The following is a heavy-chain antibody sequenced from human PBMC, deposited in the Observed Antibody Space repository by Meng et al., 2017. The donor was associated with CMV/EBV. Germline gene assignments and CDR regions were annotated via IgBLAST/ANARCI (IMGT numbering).Heavy chain of an antibody. Sequence: ASVKVSCKASGYTFTGYYMHWVRQAPGQGLEWMGWIKPNSGGTNYAQKFQGRVTMTRDTSISTAYMELSRLRSDDTAVYYCARAEWELTRDYGMDVWGQGTTVTVSS. V-gene: IGHV1-2*02. D-gene: IGHD1-26*01. J-gene: IGHJ6*02. CDR2: IKPNSGGT. CDR3: ARAEWELTRDYGMDV. CDR1: GYTFTGYY.